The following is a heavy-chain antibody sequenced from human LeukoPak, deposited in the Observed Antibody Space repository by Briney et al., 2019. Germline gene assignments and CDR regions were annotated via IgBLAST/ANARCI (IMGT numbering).Heavy chain of an antibody. J-gene: IGHJ4*02. CDR3: ARSDGWSRGRFDY. CDR2: IYYNGST. CDR1: GGSISGYY. Sequence: SETLSLTCTVSGGSISGYYWSRIRQPPGKGLEWIGYIYYNGSTNYNPSLKSRVTISVDTSKNQFSLKLSSVTAADTAVYYCARSDGWSRGRFDYWGQGTLVTVSS. D-gene: IGHD6-19*01. V-gene: IGHV4-59*08.